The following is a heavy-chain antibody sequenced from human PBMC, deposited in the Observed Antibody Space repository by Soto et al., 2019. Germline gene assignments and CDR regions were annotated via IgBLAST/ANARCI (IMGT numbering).Heavy chain of an antibody. D-gene: IGHD2-2*01. CDR3: ARDRGVVPAAISTYGRGAGNWFDP. CDR2: ISYDGSNK. V-gene: IGHV3-30-3*01. Sequence: GGSLRLSCAASGFTFSSYAMHWVRQAPGKGLEWVAVISYDGSNKYYADSVKGRFTISRDNSKNTLYLQMNSLRAEDTAVYYCARDRGVVPAAISTYGRGAGNWFDPWGQGTLVTVSS. CDR1: GFTFSSYA. J-gene: IGHJ5*02.